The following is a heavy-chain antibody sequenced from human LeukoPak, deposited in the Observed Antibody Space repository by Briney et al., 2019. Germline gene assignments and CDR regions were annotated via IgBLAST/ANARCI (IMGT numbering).Heavy chain of an antibody. V-gene: IGHV1-8*01. Sequence: ASVKVSCKASGYTFTSYDINWVRQATGQGLEWMGWMNPDSANTGYAQKFQGRVTMTRNTSISTAYMELSSLRSDDTAVYYCARDGVGATLHFDYWGQGTLVTVSS. CDR2: MNPDSANT. CDR3: ARDGVGATLHFDY. J-gene: IGHJ4*02. CDR1: GYTFTSYD. D-gene: IGHD1-26*01.